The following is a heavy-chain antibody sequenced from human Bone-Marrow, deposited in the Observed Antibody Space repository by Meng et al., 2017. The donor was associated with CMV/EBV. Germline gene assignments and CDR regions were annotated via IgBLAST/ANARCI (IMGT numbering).Heavy chain of an antibody. J-gene: IGHJ4*02. D-gene: IGHD3-10*01. CDR1: GYTFTSYD. V-gene: IGHV1-8*01. CDR3: AIGSPMVRGVIPLLEFDY. CDR2: MNPNSANT. Sequence: ASVKVFSKAAGYTFTSYDINCVRQDTGQGLEWMGWMNPNSANTGYASKFQGRVTITRNNTIRNTYMELSSLKSEDTAVYYCAIGSPMVRGVIPLLEFDYWGQGTLVTVSS.